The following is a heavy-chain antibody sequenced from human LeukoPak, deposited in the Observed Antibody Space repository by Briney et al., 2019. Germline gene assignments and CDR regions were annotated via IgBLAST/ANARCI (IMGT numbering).Heavy chain of an antibody. V-gene: IGHV1-18*01. CDR2: ISAYNDNT. Sequence: ASVKVSCKASGYTFSSYGISWVRQAPGQGLEWMGWISAYNDNTNYAQKFRGRVTMTTDTSTSTAYMELRSLRSDDTAVYYCVRDVGFQVVVAASDYWGQGTLVTVSS. D-gene: IGHD2-15*01. CDR3: VRDVGFQVVVAASDY. J-gene: IGHJ4*02. CDR1: GYTFSSYG.